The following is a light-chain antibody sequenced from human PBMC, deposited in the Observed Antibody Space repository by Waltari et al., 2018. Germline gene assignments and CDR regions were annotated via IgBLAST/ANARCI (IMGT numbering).Light chain of an antibody. CDR1: SLNGERNA. V-gene: IGLV1-44*01. CDR2: NSN. J-gene: IGLJ3*02. Sequence: QSVLTQPPSASGTPGQRVTIPCSGSSLNGERNAVNWYQHLPGTTPKLLIYNSNYRPSGVPDRFSGSTSGTSASLAISGLQSEDEAEYYCAAWDDSRSGWVFGGGTKVTVL. CDR3: AAWDDSRSGWV.